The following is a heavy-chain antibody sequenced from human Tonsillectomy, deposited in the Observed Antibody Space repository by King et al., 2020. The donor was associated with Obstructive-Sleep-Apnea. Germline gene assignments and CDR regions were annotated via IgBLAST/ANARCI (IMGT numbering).Heavy chain of an antibody. Sequence: QLVQSGGVVVQPGGSLRLSCAASGFTFDDYTMHWVRQAPGKGLEWVSLISWDGGITYYADSVKGRFTISRDNSKNSLYLQMNSLRTEDTALYYCAKDIAMIVVVTPTAGFXXWXQGTLVTVSS. V-gene: IGHV3-43*01. CDR2: ISWDGGIT. CDR3: AKDIAMIVVVTPTAGFXX. D-gene: IGHD3-22*01. J-gene: IGHJ4*02. CDR1: GFTFDDYT.